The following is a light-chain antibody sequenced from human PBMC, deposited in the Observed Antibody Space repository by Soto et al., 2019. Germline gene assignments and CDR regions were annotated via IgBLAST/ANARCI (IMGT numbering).Light chain of an antibody. Sequence: ETVLTQSPGTLSLSPGERATLSCRASQSFISTYLACYQQKPSQAPRLLLFDAASRAPGIPDRFIGSGSGTDFTLTISRLEPEDFAVYFCQQYGTSPCTFGQGTKLEIK. J-gene: IGKJ2*02. CDR3: QQYGTSPCT. CDR2: DAA. CDR1: QSFISTY. V-gene: IGKV3-20*01.